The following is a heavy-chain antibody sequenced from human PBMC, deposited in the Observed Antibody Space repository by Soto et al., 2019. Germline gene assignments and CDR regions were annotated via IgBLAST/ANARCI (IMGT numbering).Heavy chain of an antibody. CDR1: GGTFSSYA. V-gene: IGHV1-69*06. CDR2: IIPIFGTA. D-gene: IGHD1-26*01. J-gene: IGHJ3*02. CDR3: ARGRIVGATTLGAFDI. Sequence: QVQLVQSGAEVKKPGSSVKVSCKASGGTFSSYAISWVRQAPGQGLEWMGGIIPIFGTANYAQKFQGRVTITADKSTSTSYRELSSLRSEDTAVYYCARGRIVGATTLGAFDIWGQGTMVTVSS.